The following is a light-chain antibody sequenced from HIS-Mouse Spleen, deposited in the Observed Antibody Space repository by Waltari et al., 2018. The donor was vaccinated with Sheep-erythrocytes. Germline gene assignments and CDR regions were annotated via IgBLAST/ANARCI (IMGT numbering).Light chain of an antibody. CDR2: DAS. J-gene: IGKJ1*01. Sequence: AIQMTQSPSSLSASVGDRVTITCRASQGIRNDLGWYQQKPGKAPKLLIYDASSLQSGVPSRFSGSGSGTDFTLTISSQQPEDFATYYCLQDYNYPWTFGQGTKVEIK. CDR3: LQDYNYPWT. CDR1: QGIRND. V-gene: IGKV1-6*01.